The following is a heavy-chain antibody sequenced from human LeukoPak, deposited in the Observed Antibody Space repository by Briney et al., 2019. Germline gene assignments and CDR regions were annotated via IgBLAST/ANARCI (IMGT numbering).Heavy chain of an antibody. CDR2: IIPILGIA. CDR3: AGEEGIAAAAAIYYYGMDV. V-gene: IGHV1-69*04. CDR1: GGXFSSYA. Sequence: ASVKVSCKASGGXFSSYAISWVRQAPGQGLEWMGRIIPILGIANYAQKFQGRVTITADKSTSTAYMELSSLRSEDTAVYYCAGEEGIAAAAAIYYYGMDVWGQGTTVTVSS. J-gene: IGHJ6*02. D-gene: IGHD6-13*01.